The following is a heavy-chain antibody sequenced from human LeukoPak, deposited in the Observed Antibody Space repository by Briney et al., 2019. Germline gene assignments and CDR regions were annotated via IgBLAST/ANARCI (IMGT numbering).Heavy chain of an antibody. CDR1: GFTFRDYW. CDR2: ISGSGGST. J-gene: IGHJ4*02. CDR3: AKVAGQGILDY. V-gene: IGHV3-23*01. Sequence: GGSLRLSCAASGFTFRDYWMSWMRQAPGKGLEWVSAISGSGGSTYYADSVKGRFTISRDNSKNTLYLQMNSLRAEDTAVYYCAKVAGQGILDYWGQGTLVTVSS. D-gene: IGHD6-19*01.